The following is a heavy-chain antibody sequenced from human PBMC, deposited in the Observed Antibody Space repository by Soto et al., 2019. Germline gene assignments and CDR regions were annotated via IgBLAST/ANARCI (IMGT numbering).Heavy chain of an antibody. J-gene: IGHJ4*02. Sequence: QITLKESGPTLVKPTQTLTLTCTFSGFSLSTSGVGVGWIRQPPGKALEWLALIYWDDDKRYSTSLNSRLTIXXDXSXXQVVLNIANVDPVDTATYYCAHDVLEYDTSPAFNYWGQGTLVTVSS. D-gene: IGHD3-16*01. CDR1: GFSLSTSGVG. V-gene: IGHV2-5*02. CDR3: AHDVLEYDTSPAFNY. CDR2: IYWDDDK.